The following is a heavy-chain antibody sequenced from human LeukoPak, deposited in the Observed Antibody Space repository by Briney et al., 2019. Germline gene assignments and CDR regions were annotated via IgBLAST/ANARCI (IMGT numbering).Heavy chain of an antibody. V-gene: IGHV4-39*01. Sequence: PSETLSLTCTVSGGSISSSSYYWGWIRQPPGKGLEWIGSIYYSGSTYYNPSLKSRVTISVDTSKNQFSLKLSSVTAADTAVYYCARLLLWFGELSSWGQGTLVTVSS. CDR3: ARLLLWFGELSS. CDR1: GGSISSSSYY. D-gene: IGHD3-10*01. CDR2: IYYSGST. J-gene: IGHJ4*02.